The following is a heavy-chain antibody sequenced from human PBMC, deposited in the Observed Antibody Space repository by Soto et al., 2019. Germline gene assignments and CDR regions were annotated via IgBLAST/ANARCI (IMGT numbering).Heavy chain of an antibody. D-gene: IGHD6-6*01. J-gene: IGHJ6*02. V-gene: IGHV1-2*02. CDR2: INPKSGGT. Sequence: GSVNVSCKASGYTFTGYYMHWVRQAPGQGLEWMGWINPKSGGTNYAQKFQGRVTMTRDTSISKAYMELSRLRSDDTGVYYCARDNSQLAQRGYSYYYVTEVWGQRTMITSSS. CDR3: ARDNSQLAQRGYSYYYVTEV. CDR1: GYTFTGYY.